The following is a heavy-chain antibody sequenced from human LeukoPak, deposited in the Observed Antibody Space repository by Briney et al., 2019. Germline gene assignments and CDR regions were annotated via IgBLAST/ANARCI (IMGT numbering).Heavy chain of an antibody. Sequence: PGGSLRLSCTASTFTLNNYWMSWVRQAPGKGLEWVANIKQDGSEKYYVDSVKGRFTISRDNAKNSLYLQMNSLRAEDTAVYYCATDTSGSLYFDYWGQGTLVTVSS. D-gene: IGHD1-26*01. CDR1: TFTLNNYW. CDR2: IKQDGSEK. J-gene: IGHJ4*02. V-gene: IGHV3-7*05. CDR3: ATDTSGSLYFDY.